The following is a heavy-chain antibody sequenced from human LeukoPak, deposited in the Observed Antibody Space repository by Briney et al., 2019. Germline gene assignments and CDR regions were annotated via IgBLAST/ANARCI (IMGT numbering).Heavy chain of an antibody. CDR1: GFTFSDYY. CDR2: INTDGSSA. J-gene: IGHJ6*03. D-gene: IGHD4-23*01. CDR3: ATDLLTPYYYYYMDV. V-gene: IGHV3-74*01. Sequence: GGSLRLSCAASGFTFSDYYMSWVRQAPGKGLVWVSRINTDGSSATYADSVKGRFTISRDNAKNTLYLQMNSLRAEDTALYYCATDLLTPYYYYYMDVWGKGTTVTVSS.